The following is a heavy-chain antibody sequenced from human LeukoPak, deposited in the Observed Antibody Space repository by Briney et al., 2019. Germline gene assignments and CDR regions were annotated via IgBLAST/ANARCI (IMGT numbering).Heavy chain of an antibody. D-gene: IGHD6-19*01. CDR3: ARVGMTSSGWYVGIDY. CDR2: IYYSGST. V-gene: IGHV4-39*07. J-gene: IGHJ4*02. CDR1: GGSISSRSYY. Sequence: SETLSLTCTVSGGSISSRSYYWGWIRQPPGKGLEWIGSIYYSGSTNYNPSLKSRVTISVDTSKNQFSLKLSSVTAADTAVYYCARVGMTSSGWYVGIDYWGQGTLVTVSS.